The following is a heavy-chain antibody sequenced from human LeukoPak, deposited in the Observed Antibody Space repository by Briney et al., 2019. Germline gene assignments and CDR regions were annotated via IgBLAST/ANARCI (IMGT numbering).Heavy chain of an antibody. CDR2: INANSGTT. CDR3: AKPISGGLAVTADWFDP. D-gene: IGHD6-19*01. J-gene: IGHJ5*01. CDR1: GLAFSFYA. V-gene: IGHV3-23*01. Sequence: GGSLRLSCAASGLAFSFYAMSWLRQPPGKGLEWVSTINANSGTTSYAASVRGRFTISRDNPKNTLYLQVNSLRADDTAVYYCAKPISGGLAVTADWFDPWGQGTLVVVSS.